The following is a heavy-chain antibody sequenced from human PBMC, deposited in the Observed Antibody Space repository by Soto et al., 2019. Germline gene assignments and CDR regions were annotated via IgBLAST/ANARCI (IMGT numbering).Heavy chain of an antibody. CDR3: AKDHHPWAYYDSSVEWVGSDY. CDR2: ISYDGSNK. Sequence: QPVGSLRLSCAASGFTFSSYGMHWVRQAPGKGLEWVAVISYDGSNKYYADSVKGRFTISRDNSKNTLYLQMNSLRAEDTAVYYCAKDHHPWAYYDSSVEWVGSDYWGQGTLVTVSS. D-gene: IGHD3-22*01. V-gene: IGHV3-30*18. J-gene: IGHJ4*02. CDR1: GFTFSSYG.